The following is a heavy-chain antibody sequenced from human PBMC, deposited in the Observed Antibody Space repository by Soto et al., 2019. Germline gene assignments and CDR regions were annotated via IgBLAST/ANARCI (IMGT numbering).Heavy chain of an antibody. V-gene: IGHV1-8*01. J-gene: IGHJ6*02. D-gene: IGHD5-18*01. Sequence: QVQLVQSGAEVKKPGASVKVSCKASGYTFTSYDINWVRQATGQGLEWMGWMNPNSGNTGYAQKFQCRVTMTRNTSISTAYMELSSLRSEDTAVYYCARGRGYSYGYPYYYGMDVWGQGTTVTVSS. CDR2: MNPNSGNT. CDR3: ARGRGYSYGYPYYYGMDV. CDR1: GYTFTSYD.